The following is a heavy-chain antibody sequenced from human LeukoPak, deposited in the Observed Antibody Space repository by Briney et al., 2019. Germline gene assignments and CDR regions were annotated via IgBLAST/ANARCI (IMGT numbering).Heavy chain of an antibody. V-gene: IGHV1-69*13. CDR2: IIPIFGTA. D-gene: IGHD3-10*01. J-gene: IGHJ6*04. CDR3: ARGLEWFGEFYYGMDV. Sequence: ASVKVSCKASGGTFSSYAISWVRQAPGQGLEWMGGIIPIFGTANYAQKFQGRVTITADESTSTAYMELSSLRSEDTAVYYCARGLEWFGEFYYGMDVWGKGTTVIVSS. CDR1: GGTFSSYA.